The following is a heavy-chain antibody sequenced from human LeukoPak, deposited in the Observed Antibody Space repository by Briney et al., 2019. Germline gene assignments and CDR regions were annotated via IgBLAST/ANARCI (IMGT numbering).Heavy chain of an antibody. J-gene: IGHJ4*02. CDR3: ARERVRAFDY. CDR2: ISYDGSNK. CDR1: GFTFSSYA. V-gene: IGHV3-30-3*01. Sequence: PGGSLRLSCAASGFTFSSYAMHWVRQAPGKGLEWVAVISYDGSNKYYADSVKGRSTISRDNSKNTLYLQMNSLRAEDTAVYYCARERVRAFDYWGQGTLVTVSS.